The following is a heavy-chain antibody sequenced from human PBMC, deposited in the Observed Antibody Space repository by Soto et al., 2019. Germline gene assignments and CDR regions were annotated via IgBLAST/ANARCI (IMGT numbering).Heavy chain of an antibody. CDR2: LDPTGGRT. CDR3: ARELQFPHQETGMDV. V-gene: IGHV1-46*02. CDR1: GYIFENYY. Sequence: QVHLVQSGAEVKKPGASVKVSCKASGYIFENYYIHWVRQAPGQGLEWLGILDPTGGRTTYAQKFQDRVTMTRDTSTSTVYMELTSLRSNDTALYYCARELQFPHQETGMDVWGQGTTVTVSS. D-gene: IGHD2-15*01. J-gene: IGHJ6*02.